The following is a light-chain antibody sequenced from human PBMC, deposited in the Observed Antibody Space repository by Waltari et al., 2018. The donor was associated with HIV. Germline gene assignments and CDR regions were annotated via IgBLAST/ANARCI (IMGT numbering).Light chain of an antibody. J-gene: IGLJ2*01. CDR2: EVS. Sequence: QSALTQPASVSGSPGQSITLPCTGTTSKRVPSSQQHPGKAPKLIIYEVSKRPSGVSDRFSASKSGNTASLTISGLQAEDEADYHCCSYVGVVNSFVLFGGGTKLTVL. CDR3: CSYVGVVNSFVL. V-gene: IGLV2-23*02. CDR1: TSKR.